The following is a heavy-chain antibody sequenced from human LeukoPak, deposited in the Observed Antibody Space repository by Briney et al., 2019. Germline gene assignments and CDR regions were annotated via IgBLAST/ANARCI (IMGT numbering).Heavy chain of an antibody. J-gene: IGHJ4*02. Sequence: GGSLRLSCAASGFTFDDYAMHWIRQAPGKGLEWVSGISWNSDSKGYADSVKGRFTISRDNAKNSLFLQMNSLRAEDTAVYYCASPNYWGQGTLVTVSS. CDR3: ASPNY. CDR1: GFTFDDYA. CDR2: ISWNSDSK. V-gene: IGHV3-9*01.